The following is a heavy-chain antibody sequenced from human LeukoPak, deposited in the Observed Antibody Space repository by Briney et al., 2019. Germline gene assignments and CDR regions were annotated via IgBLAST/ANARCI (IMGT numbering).Heavy chain of an antibody. J-gene: IGHJ4*02. CDR1: GYSITSDYY. V-gene: IGHV4-38-2*01. Sequence: SETLSLTCAVSGYSITSDYYWGWIRQSPGKGLEWIGIISDGGNTYYNSSLESRVTISRDTSKNQFSLKLTSVTASDTAVYYCARVMRGSQFDYWGRGTLVTVSS. D-gene: IGHD3-16*01. CDR2: ISDGGNT. CDR3: ARVMRGSQFDY.